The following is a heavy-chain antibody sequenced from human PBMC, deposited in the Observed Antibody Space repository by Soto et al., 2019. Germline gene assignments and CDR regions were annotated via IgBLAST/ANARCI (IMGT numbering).Heavy chain of an antibody. Sequence: SETLSLTCAVSGGSISSSNCWSWVRQPPGKGLEWIGEIYHSGSTNYNPSLKSRVTISIDKSKNQFSLNLSSVTAADTAVYYCATRGGSSGYYRTQNWGQGTLVTVSS. CDR1: GGSISSSNC. D-gene: IGHD3-22*01. V-gene: IGHV4-4*02. CDR3: ATRGGSSGYYRTQN. CDR2: IYHSGST. J-gene: IGHJ4*02.